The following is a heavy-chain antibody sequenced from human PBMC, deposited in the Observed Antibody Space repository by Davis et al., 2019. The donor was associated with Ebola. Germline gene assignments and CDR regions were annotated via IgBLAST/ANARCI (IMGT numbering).Heavy chain of an antibody. Sequence: GESLKISCAASGFTFSSYGMHWVRQAPGKGLEWVAVISYDGSNKYYADSVKGRFTISRDNAKNSLYLQMNSLRAEDTALYYCASNYPYYYGMDVWGQGTTVTVSS. D-gene: IGHD1-7*01. V-gene: IGHV3-30*03. CDR1: GFTFSSYG. CDR2: ISYDGSNK. CDR3: ASNYPYYYGMDV. J-gene: IGHJ6*02.